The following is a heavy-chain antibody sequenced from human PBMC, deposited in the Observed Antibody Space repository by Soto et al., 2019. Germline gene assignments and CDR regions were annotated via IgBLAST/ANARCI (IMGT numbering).Heavy chain of an antibody. CDR1: GGSISSGGYY. Sequence: KPSETLSLTCTVSGGSISSGGYYWIWIRHHPGKGLEWIGYIYYSGSTYYNPSLKSRVTISVDTSKNQFSLKLSSVTAADTAVYYCARDRGLLWGRFDPWGQGTLVTVSS. CDR3: ARDRGLLWGRFDP. V-gene: IGHV4-31*03. J-gene: IGHJ5*02. D-gene: IGHD3-10*01. CDR2: IYYSGST.